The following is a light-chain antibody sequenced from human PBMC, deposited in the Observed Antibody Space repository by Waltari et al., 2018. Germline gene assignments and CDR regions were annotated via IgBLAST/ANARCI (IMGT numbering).Light chain of an antibody. Sequence: VLTQSPGTLSLSQGERATLYCRASQRVANNYLAWYQQRPGQAPRLLIYAASSRATGIPDRFSGSVSGTEFTLTISRLEPEDSAVYYCHQYGLSARTFGQGTKVEI. CDR1: QRVANNY. CDR2: AAS. V-gene: IGKV3-20*01. CDR3: HQYGLSART. J-gene: IGKJ1*01.